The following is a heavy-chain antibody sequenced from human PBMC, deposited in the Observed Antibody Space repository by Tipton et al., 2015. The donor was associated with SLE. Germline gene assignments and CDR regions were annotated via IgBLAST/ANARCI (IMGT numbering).Heavy chain of an antibody. J-gene: IGHJ4*02. D-gene: IGHD3-10*01. CDR2: ISSSSSYI. CDR1: GFTFNSYS. V-gene: IGHV3-21*01. CDR3: ARDDGGITMLRGPHDF. Sequence: SLRLSCAASGFTFNSYSMNWVRQAPGKGLEWVSSISSSSSYIYYADSVKGRITISRDNAKNSLYLQMNSLRAEDTAVYYCARDDGGITMLRGPHDFWGQGTLVTVSS.